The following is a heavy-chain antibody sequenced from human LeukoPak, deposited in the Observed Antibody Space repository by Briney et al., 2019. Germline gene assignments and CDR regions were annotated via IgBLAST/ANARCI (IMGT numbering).Heavy chain of an antibody. V-gene: IGHV4-4*08. CDR1: GASISGYL. J-gene: IGHJ6*04. CDR2: VYDNGDT. CDR3: ASEALYGSGSGGDV. Sequence: SETLSLTCTVSGASISGYLWTWIRQPPGKGLEWIGYVYDNGDTNYHPSFTGRVSISVDVSKNQFSLKLTSVTAADTAVYYCASEALYGSGSGGDVWGKGTTVTVSS. D-gene: IGHD3-10*01.